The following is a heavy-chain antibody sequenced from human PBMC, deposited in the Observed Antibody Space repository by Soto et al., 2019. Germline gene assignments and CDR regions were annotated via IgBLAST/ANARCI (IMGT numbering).Heavy chain of an antibody. D-gene: IGHD1-26*01. CDR1: GFTFSGYS. V-gene: IGHV3-21*01. CDR3: ARVKFMGYGMDV. CDR2: ISSSSSYI. J-gene: IGHJ6*02. Sequence: PGGSLRLSCAASGFTFSGYSMNWVRQAPGKGLEWVSSISSSSSYIYYADSVKGRFTISRDNAKNSLYLQMNSLRAEDTAVYYCARVKFMGYGMDVWGQGTTVTVSS.